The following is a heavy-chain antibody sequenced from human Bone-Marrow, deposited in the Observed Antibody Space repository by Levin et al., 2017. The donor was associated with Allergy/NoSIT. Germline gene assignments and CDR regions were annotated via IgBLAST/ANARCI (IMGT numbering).Heavy chain of an antibody. D-gene: IGHD3-10*01. CDR1: GFTFNNSG. J-gene: IGHJ4*02. CDR3: ARYGSGSHYLHEYYFDY. CDR2: ISYDGSNK. V-gene: IGHV3-30*03. Sequence: LSLPCAASGFTFNNSGMHWVRQAPGKGLEWVAVISYDGSNKYYADSVKDRFTISRDQSKNTLYLQMNSLRAEDTAVYYCARYGSGSHYLHEYYFDYWGQGTLVTVSS.